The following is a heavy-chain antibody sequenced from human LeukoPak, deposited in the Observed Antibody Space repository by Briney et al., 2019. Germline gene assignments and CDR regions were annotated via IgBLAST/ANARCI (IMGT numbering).Heavy chain of an antibody. V-gene: IGHV3-21*01. J-gene: IGHJ4*02. CDR3: ARDQVRYYDILTGLNDY. Sequence: PGGSLRLSCAASGFTFSSYGMNWVRQAPGKGLEWVSSISSSSSYIYYADSVKGRFTISRDNAKNSLYLQMNSLRAEDTDVYYCARDQVRYYDILTGLNDYWGQGTLVTVSS. D-gene: IGHD3-9*01. CDR1: GFTFSSYG. CDR2: ISSSSSYI.